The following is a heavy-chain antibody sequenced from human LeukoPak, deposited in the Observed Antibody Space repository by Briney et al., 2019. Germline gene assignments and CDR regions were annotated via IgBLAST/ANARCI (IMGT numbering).Heavy chain of an antibody. CDR3: AKQLGYCSDGSCYFPY. Sequence: GSLRLSCAASGFTFSSSAMSWVRQAPGKGLEWVSAISNDGGYTYYAESVQGRFTISRDNSKSTLCLQMNSLRAEDTAVYYCAKQLGYCSDGSCYFPYWGQGTLVTVSS. CDR2: ISNDGGYT. J-gene: IGHJ4*02. CDR1: GFTFSSSA. V-gene: IGHV3-23*01. D-gene: IGHD2-15*01.